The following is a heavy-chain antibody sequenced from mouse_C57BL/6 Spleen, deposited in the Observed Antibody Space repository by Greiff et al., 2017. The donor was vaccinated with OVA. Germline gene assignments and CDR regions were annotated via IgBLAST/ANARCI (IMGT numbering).Heavy chain of an antibody. CDR3: ARGENYYGSSYDYFDY. J-gene: IGHJ2*01. CDR1: GFTFSDYY. V-gene: IGHV5-16*01. CDR2: INYDGSST. D-gene: IGHD1-1*01. Sequence: DVKLVESEGGLVQPGSSMKLSCTASGFTFSDYYMAWVRQVPEKGLEWVANINYDGSSTYYLDSLKSRFIISRDNAKNILYLQMSSLKSEDTATYYCARGENYYGSSYDYFDYWGQGTTLTVSS.